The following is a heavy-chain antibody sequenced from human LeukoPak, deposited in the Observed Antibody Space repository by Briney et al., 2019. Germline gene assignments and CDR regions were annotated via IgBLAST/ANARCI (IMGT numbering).Heavy chain of an antibody. V-gene: IGHV3-74*01. Sequence: PGGSLRLSCGASGFRFSSYWMHWVRQAPGKGLMWVSRVNNDGSSTTYADSVEGRFTISRDNARNTLYLQMNSLRAEDTAVYYCARSSYPYYFDYWGQGTLVTVSS. CDR2: VNNDGSST. CDR3: ARSSYPYYFDY. J-gene: IGHJ4*02. D-gene: IGHD6-19*01. CDR1: GFRFSSYW.